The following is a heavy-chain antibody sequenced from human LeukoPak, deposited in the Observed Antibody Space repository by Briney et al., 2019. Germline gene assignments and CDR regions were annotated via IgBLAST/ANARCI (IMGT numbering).Heavy chain of an antibody. CDR3: AREGTYLTGYYYFDY. Sequence: SETLSLTCTVSGGSISSGTYYWAWIRQPAGKGLEWIGRIYTSGSTNYNPSLKSRVTISVDTSKNQFSLKLSSVTAADTAVYYCAREGTYLTGYYYFDYWGQGTLVTVSS. CDR2: IYTSGST. D-gene: IGHD3-9*01. J-gene: IGHJ4*02. V-gene: IGHV4-61*02. CDR1: GGSISSGTYY.